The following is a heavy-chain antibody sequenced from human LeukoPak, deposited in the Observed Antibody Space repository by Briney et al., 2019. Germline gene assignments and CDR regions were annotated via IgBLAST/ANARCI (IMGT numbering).Heavy chain of an antibody. CDR2: IVGDGGST. CDR3: AKTHSSSWHPLDF. V-gene: IGHV3-23*01. J-gene: IGHJ4*02. Sequence: GGSLRLSCAASGFPFSSYAMSWVRHAPGKGLELVSAIVGDGGSTYYADSVKGRFTISRDNSNNTLYLQMNNLRAEDTAVYYCAKTHSSSWHPLDFWGQGTLVTASS. CDR1: GFPFSSYA. D-gene: IGHD6-13*01.